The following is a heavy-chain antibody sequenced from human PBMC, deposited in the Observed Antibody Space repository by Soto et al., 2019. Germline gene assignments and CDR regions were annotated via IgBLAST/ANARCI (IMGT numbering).Heavy chain of an antibody. CDR1: GFTFSSYA. J-gene: IGHJ6*02. CDR2: ISGRGGSK. V-gene: IGHV3-23*01. D-gene: IGHD2-2*01. Sequence: EVQLLESGGGLVQPGGSLRLSCAASGFTFSSYAMSWVRQAPGKGLEWVSAISGRGGSKYYAYSVKGRFTISRDNSKKTLYLQLNSLRAEDTAVYYCAKVISGYCSSTSCYPYYYYGMDVWGQGTTVTVSS. CDR3: AKVISGYCSSTSCYPYYYYGMDV.